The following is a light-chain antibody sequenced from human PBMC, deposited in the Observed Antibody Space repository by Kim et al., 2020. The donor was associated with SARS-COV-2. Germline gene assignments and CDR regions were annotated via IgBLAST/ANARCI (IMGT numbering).Light chain of an antibody. CDR2: EVT. CDR3: CSFAGTFIPYV. J-gene: IGLJ1*01. CDR1: SSDVGGYDY. Sequence: QSVTISCTGTSSDVGGYDYVSWYQHHPGKAPKLMIYEVTKRPSGVPARFSGSKSGNTASLTISGLQGDDEADYYCCSFAGTFIPYVFGSGTKVTVL. V-gene: IGLV2-11*01.